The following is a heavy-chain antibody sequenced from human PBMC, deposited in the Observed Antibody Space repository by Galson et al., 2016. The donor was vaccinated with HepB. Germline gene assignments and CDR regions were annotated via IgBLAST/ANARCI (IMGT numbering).Heavy chain of an antibody. Sequence: LRLSCAASGFSVNNYYMNWVRQAPGKGLEWTSVIYTGDNTNYADSVKGRFVVSRDRSTNTLYLHLNTLRPEDTAIYFCARGVGLTGPPFFDSWGQGALVTVSS. CDR3: ARGVGLTGPPFFDS. CDR2: IYTGDNT. D-gene: IGHD1-20*01. CDR1: GFSVNNYY. J-gene: IGHJ4*02. V-gene: IGHV3-53*01.